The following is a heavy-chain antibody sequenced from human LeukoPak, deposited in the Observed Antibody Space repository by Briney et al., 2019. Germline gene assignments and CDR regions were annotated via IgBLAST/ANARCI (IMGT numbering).Heavy chain of an antibody. CDR1: GFTFSSYW. D-gene: IGHD2-2*01. V-gene: IGHV3-7*01. CDR3: ARDRSRWYQLLSGERDRPIDY. J-gene: IGHJ4*02. Sequence: GGSLRLSCAASGFTFSSYWMSWVRQAPGKGLEWVANIKQDGSEKYYVDSVKGRFTISRDNAKNSLYLQMNSLRAEDTAVYYCARDRSRWYQLLSGERDRPIDYWGQGTLVTVSS. CDR2: IKQDGSEK.